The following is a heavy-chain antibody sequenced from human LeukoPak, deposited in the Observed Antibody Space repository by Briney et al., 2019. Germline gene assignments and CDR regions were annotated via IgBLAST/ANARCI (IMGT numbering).Heavy chain of an antibody. CDR3: ARGVYYGSGSYYRARWYYMDV. D-gene: IGHD3-10*01. CDR2: IYYSGST. J-gene: IGHJ6*03. V-gene: IGHV4-59*01. Sequence: SETLSLTCTVSGGSISSYYWSWIRQPPGKGLEWIGYIYYSGSTNYNPSLKSRVTISVHTSKNQFSLKLSSVTAADTAVYYCARGVYYGSGSYYRARWYYMDVWGKGTTVTVSS. CDR1: GGSISSYY.